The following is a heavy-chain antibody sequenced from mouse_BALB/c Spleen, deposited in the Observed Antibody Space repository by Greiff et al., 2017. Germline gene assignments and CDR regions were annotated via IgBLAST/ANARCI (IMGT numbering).Heavy chain of an antibody. CDR1: GFTFSSFG. D-gene: IGHD2-14*01. Sequence: EVHLVESGGGLVQPGGSRKLSCAASGFTFSSFGMHWVRQAPEKGLEWVAYISSGSSTIYYADTVKGRFTISRNNPKNTLFLQMTSLRPEDTAMYYGARGYARYLLGGDYWGQGTLVTVSA. V-gene: IGHV5-17*02. CDR3: ARGYARYLLGGDY. J-gene: IGHJ3*01. CDR2: ISSGSSTI.